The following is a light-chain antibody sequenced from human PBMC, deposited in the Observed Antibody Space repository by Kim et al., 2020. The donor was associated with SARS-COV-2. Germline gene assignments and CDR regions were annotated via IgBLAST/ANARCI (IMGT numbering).Light chain of an antibody. CDR2: EDN. CDR3: QSYDSSNWV. V-gene: IGLV6-57*02. CDR1: SGSIASNY. J-gene: IGLJ3*02. Sequence: GKTVNISCTGSSGSIASNYVQWYQQRPGSAPTTVIYEDNQRPSGVPDRFSGSIDSSSNSASLTISGLKTEDEADYYCQSYDSSNWVFGGGTKLTVL.